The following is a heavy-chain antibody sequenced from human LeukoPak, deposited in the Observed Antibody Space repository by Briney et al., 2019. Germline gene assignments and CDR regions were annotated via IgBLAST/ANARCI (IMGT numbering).Heavy chain of an antibody. CDR3: ARGVLREQQLGLDY. CDR1: GYTFTSYA. V-gene: IGHV1-3*01. J-gene: IGHJ4*02. CDR2: INAGNGNT. D-gene: IGHD6-13*01. Sequence: GASVKISCKASGYTFTSYAIHWVRQAPGQRLEWMGWINAGNGNTQCSQKFQGRVTITRDTSASTAYMELSSLRSEDTAVYYCARGVLREQQLGLDYWGQGTLVTVSS.